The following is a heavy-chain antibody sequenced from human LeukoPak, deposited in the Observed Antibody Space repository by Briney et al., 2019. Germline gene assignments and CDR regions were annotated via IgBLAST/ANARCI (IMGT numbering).Heavy chain of an antibody. CDR3: ARDTGDTYNWFDP. Sequence: ASVKVSSKASGYTFTVYYMHWVRQAPGQGLEWMGWINPNSGGTNYAQKFQGRVTMTRDTSISTAYMELSRLRSDDTAVYYCARDTGDTYNWFDPWGQGTLVTVSS. J-gene: IGHJ5*02. D-gene: IGHD3-16*01. CDR2: INPNSGGT. CDR1: GYTFTVYY. V-gene: IGHV1-2*02.